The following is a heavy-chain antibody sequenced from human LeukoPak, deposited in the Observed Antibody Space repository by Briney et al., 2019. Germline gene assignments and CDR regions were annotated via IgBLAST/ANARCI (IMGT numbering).Heavy chain of an antibody. CDR3: AREARDGYNHGQFDY. Sequence: SETLSLTCAVYGGSFSGYYWSWIRQPPGKGLEWIGEINHSGSTNYNLSLKSRVTISLDTSKNQFSLKLSSETAADTAVYYCAREARDGYNHGQFDYWGQGILVTVSS. CDR2: INHSGST. CDR1: GGSFSGYY. V-gene: IGHV4-34*01. J-gene: IGHJ4*02. D-gene: IGHD5-24*01.